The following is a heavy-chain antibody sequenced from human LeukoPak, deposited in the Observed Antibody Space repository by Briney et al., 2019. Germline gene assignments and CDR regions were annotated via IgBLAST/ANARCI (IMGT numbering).Heavy chain of an antibody. Sequence: GESLKISCKGSGYSFTSYWISWVRQMPGKGLEWMGRIDPSDSYANYSPSFQGHVTISADKSISTAYLQWSSLKASDTAMYYCARHVDTAMVGDWFDPWGQETLVTVSS. J-gene: IGHJ5*02. D-gene: IGHD5-18*01. CDR3: ARHVDTAMVGDWFDP. CDR2: IDPSDSYA. CDR1: GYSFTSYW. V-gene: IGHV5-10-1*01.